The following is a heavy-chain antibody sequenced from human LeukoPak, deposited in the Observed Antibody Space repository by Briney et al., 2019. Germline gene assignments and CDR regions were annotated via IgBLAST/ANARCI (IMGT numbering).Heavy chain of an antibody. D-gene: IGHD3-22*01. CDR3: ARDDGRDYYDSSGSLDY. CDR1: GFTFSDYY. CDR2: ISSSGSTI. V-gene: IGHV3-11*01. J-gene: IGHJ4*02. Sequence: PGGSLRLSCAASGFTFSDYYMSWIRQAPGKGLEWVSYISSSGSTIYYADSVKGRFTISRDNAKNSLYLQMNSLRAEDTAVYYCARDDGRDYYDSSGSLDYWGQGTLVTVSS.